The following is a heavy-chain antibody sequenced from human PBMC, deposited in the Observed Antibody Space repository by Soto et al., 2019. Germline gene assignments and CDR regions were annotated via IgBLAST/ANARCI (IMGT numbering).Heavy chain of an antibody. D-gene: IGHD1-1*01. CDR2: ISSSGSTI. CDR1: GFTFSSYE. J-gene: IGHJ6*02. V-gene: IGHV3-48*03. Sequence: EVQLVESGGGLVQPGGSLRLSCAASGFTFSSYEMNWVRQAPGKGLEWVSYISSSGSTIYYADSVKGRFTISRDNAKNSLYLQMNSLRAEDTAVYYCARSHWPYGMDFWGQGTTVTVSS. CDR3: ARSHWPYGMDF.